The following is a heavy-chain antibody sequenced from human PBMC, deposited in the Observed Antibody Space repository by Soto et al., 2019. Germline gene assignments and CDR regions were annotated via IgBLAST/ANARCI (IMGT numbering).Heavy chain of an antibody. Sequence: GASVKVSCKASGYTFTSYYMHWVRQAPGQPLEWLGWISLYSDGTNYAQKFQGRVSMTTDTSTTTAYMELRSLRSDDTAVYYCARVVPGAEAWFGPWGQGTLVTVSS. CDR1: GYTFTSYY. V-gene: IGHV1-18*04. CDR3: ARVVPGAEAWFGP. J-gene: IGHJ5*02. CDR2: ISLYSDGT. D-gene: IGHD2-2*01.